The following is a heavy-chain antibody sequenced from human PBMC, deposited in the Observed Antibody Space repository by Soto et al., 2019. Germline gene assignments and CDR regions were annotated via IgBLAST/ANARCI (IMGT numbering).Heavy chain of an antibody. Sequence: GGSLRLSCVASEFIFNTHWMSLVRQSRGRGREWVASINQDGSSKKYGKSGEGRFTISRYNDKNSLYLQINNLSADDTAVYYCAKRGSGCYYSVWGQGATVTASS. J-gene: IGHJ6*02. CDR3: AKRGSGCYYSV. D-gene: IGHD3-10*01. CDR2: INQDGSSK. CDR1: EFIFNTHW. V-gene: IGHV3-7*03.